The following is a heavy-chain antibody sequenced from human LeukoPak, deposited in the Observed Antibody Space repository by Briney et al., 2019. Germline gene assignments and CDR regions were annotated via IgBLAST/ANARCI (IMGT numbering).Heavy chain of an antibody. CDR3: ARVQQLWLLADY. J-gene: IGHJ4*02. Sequence: PGGSLRLSCAASGFTFSSYWVHWVRQAPGKGLVWVARINTDGSSTSYADSVKGRFTISRDNAKNTLYLQMNSLRAEDTAVYYCARVQQLWLLADYWGQGTLVTVSS. D-gene: IGHD5-18*01. CDR1: GFTFSSYW. V-gene: IGHV3-74*01. CDR2: INTDGSST.